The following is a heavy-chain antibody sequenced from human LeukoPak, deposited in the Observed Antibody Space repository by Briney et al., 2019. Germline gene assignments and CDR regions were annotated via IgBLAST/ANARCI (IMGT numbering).Heavy chain of an antibody. V-gene: IGHV4-30-4*08. Sequence: SWVRQAPGKGLEWIGYIYYSGSTYYNPSLKSRVTISVDTSKNQFSLKLSSVTAADTAVYYCAREGGSSGSPPAYWGQGTLVTVSS. J-gene: IGHJ4*02. CDR2: IYYSGST. D-gene: IGHD3-22*01. CDR3: AREGGSSGSPPAY.